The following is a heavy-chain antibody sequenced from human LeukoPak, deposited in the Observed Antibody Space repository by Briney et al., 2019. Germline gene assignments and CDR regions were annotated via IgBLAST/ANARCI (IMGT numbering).Heavy chain of an antibody. CDR2: ISSSSSTI. V-gene: IGHV3-48*04. D-gene: IGHD3-10*01. Sequence: GGSLRLSCAASGFTFTNYAMHWVRQAPGKGLEWVSYISSSSSTIYYADSVKGRFTISRDNAKNSLYLQMNSLRAEDTAVYYCARDLAYYYGSGNLGWFDPWGQGTLVTVSS. CDR1: GFTFTNYA. J-gene: IGHJ5*02. CDR3: ARDLAYYYGSGNLGWFDP.